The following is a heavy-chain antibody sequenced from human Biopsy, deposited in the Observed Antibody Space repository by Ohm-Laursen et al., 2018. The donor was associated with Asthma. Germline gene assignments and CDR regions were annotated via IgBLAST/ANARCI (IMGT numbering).Heavy chain of an antibody. CDR3: ARGDSSGWSHYYFDY. Sequence: SLRLSCSASGFAVSRDYMFWVRQAPGKGLEWVSVIYSGGTSHTADSVRGRLTISRDYSKNTLYLQMHSLRAEDTAVYYCARGDSSGWSHYYFDYWGQRTLVTVSS. J-gene: IGHJ4*02. CDR2: IYSGGTS. V-gene: IGHV3-53*01. D-gene: IGHD6-19*01. CDR1: GFAVSRDY.